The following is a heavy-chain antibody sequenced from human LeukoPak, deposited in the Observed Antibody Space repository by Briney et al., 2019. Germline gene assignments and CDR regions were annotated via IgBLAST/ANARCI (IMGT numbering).Heavy chain of an antibody. J-gene: IGHJ4*02. CDR2: IYYSGSA. CDR1: GGSISSYY. CDR3: ARLSCSDGSCYTHY. Sequence: SETLSLTCTVSGGSISSYYWSWIRQPPGKGLEWIGYIYYSGSANYNPSLNSRVTMSVGTSRNQFSLKLSSVTAADTAVYYCARLSCSDGSCYTHYWGQGALVTVSS. V-gene: IGHV4-59*08. D-gene: IGHD2-15*01.